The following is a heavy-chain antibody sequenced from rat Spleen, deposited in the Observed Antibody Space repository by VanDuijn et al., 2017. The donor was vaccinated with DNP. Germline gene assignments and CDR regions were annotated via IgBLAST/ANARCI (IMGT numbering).Heavy chain of an antibody. Sequence: EVQLVESGGGLVQPGRSLKLSCADSGFSFSDYNIAWVRQAPKKGLEWVATIIYDDSRTYYRDSVKGRFTISRDNSKSTLSLQMDSLRSEDTATYYCATLSRGWFPYWGQGTLVTVSS. CDR3: ATLSRGWFPY. CDR2: IIYDDSRT. J-gene: IGHJ3*01. V-gene: IGHV5S10*01. D-gene: IGHD2-6*01. CDR1: GFSFSDYN.